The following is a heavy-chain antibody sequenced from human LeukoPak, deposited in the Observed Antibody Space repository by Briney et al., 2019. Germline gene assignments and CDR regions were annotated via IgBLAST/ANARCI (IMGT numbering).Heavy chain of an antibody. J-gene: IGHJ5*02. D-gene: IGHD2-2*01. CDR1: GYTFTSFG. V-gene: IGHV1-18*01. CDR2: ISAYNGDT. CDR3: ARTCPLLYCSSSFFDP. Sequence: ASVKVSCKTSGYTFTSFGINWVRQAPGQGLEWMGWISAYNGDTKSAPKFQGRVTMTTDTPTTTAYMDLRSLRSDDTAVYYCARTCPLLYCSSSFFDPWGRGTLVTVSS.